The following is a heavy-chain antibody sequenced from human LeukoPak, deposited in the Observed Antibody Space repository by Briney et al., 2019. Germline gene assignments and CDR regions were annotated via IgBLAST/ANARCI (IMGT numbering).Heavy chain of an antibody. Sequence: GGSLRLSCAASGFTFSSYAMSWVRQAPGKGLEWVSAISGSGGSTYYADSVKGRFTISRDNSKNTLYLQMNSLRAEDTAVYYCAREYGDYFGEHNWFDPWGQGTLVTVSS. D-gene: IGHD4-17*01. CDR3: AREYGDYFGEHNWFDP. CDR1: GFTFSSYA. CDR2: ISGSGGST. V-gene: IGHV3-23*01. J-gene: IGHJ5*02.